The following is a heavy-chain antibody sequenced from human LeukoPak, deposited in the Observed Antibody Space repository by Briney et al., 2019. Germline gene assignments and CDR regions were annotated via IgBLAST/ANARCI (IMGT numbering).Heavy chain of an antibody. CDR2: IYGSGRT. D-gene: IGHD5-24*01. CDR3: ARGTGGYKFDP. CDR1: SGSTSNYH. J-gene: IGHJ5*02. Sequence: SETLSLTCSVSSGSTSNYHWTWLRQPPGKALEYIGYIYGSGRTYYNPSLKSRATISFDTSKNQFSLKLGSVTAADTAVYYCARGTGGYKFDPWGQGTLVIVSS. V-gene: IGHV4-59*01.